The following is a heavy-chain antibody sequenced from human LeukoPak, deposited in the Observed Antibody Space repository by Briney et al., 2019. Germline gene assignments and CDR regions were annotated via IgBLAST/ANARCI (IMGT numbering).Heavy chain of an antibody. Sequence: SETLSLTCAVYGGSFSGYYWTWIRQPPGKGLEWIGEINHSGDTNYNPSLKSRVTISVDTSKNQFSLKLSSVTAADTAVYYCASGSFLEWLGYWGQGTLVTVSS. D-gene: IGHD3-3*01. CDR3: ASGSFLEWLGY. CDR2: INHSGDT. V-gene: IGHV4-34*01. J-gene: IGHJ4*02. CDR1: GGSFSGYY.